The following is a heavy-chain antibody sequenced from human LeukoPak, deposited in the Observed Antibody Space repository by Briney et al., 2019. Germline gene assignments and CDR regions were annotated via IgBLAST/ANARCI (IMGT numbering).Heavy chain of an antibody. J-gene: IGHJ3*02. V-gene: IGHV1-69*13. CDR1: GDTFSSYA. D-gene: IGHD1-1*01. CDR2: IIPIFGTA. CDR3: ARQLELLDDAFDI. Sequence: ASVKVSCKASGDTFSSYAISWVRQAPGQGLEWMGGIIPIFGTANYAQKFQGRVTITADESTSTAYMELSSLRSEDTAVYYCARQLELLDDAFDIWGQGTMVTVSS.